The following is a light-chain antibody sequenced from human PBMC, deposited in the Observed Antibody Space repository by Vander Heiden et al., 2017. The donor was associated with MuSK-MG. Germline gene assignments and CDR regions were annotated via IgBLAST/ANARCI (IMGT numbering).Light chain of an antibody. J-gene: IGKJ2*01. CDR1: QTVTSPY. Sequence: PGERATLSCRASQTVTSPYLAWYQQKPGQAPRLLIYGASSRATGIPDRFSGSGAGSDYTLTIRRLEPEDLAVYNCHSYGGARFYTFVQGTKLQI. CDR3: HSYGGARFYT. V-gene: IGKV3-20*01. CDR2: GAS.